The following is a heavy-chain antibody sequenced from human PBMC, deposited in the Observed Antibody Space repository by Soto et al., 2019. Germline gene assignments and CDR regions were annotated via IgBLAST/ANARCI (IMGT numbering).Heavy chain of an antibody. J-gene: IGHJ6*02. Sequence: GASVKVSCKASGGTFSSYAISWVRQAPGQGLEWMGGIIPIFGTANYAQKFQGRVTITADESTSTAYMELSSLRSEDTAVYYCARAGAGPPYYYYGMDVWGQGTTVTVSS. D-gene: IGHD6-13*01. CDR2: IIPIFGTA. CDR3: ARAGAGPPYYYYGMDV. V-gene: IGHV1-69*13. CDR1: GGTFSSYA.